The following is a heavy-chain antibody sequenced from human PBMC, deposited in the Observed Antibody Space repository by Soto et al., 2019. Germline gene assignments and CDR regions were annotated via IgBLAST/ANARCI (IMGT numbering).Heavy chain of an antibody. D-gene: IGHD2-15*01. Sequence: QVQLVQSGAEVKKPGASVKVSCKASGYTFTTHGISWVRQAPGQGLEWMGWVRGDNGHTNYAQSLQGRVTMTTDTSTNTAYMELRSLRSDDTAVYYCASDFGYCRSGTCYREWFDPWGQGTLVTVSS. CDR3: ASDFGYCRSGTCYREWFDP. V-gene: IGHV1-18*01. J-gene: IGHJ5*02. CDR2: VRGDNGHT. CDR1: GYTFTTHG.